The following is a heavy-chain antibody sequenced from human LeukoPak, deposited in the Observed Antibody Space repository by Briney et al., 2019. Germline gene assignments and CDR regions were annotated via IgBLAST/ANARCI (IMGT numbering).Heavy chain of an antibody. D-gene: IGHD3-16*01. Sequence: GGSLRLSCAASGLTFSSYSMNWVRQAPGKGLEWVSSISSSSSYIYYADSVKGRFTISRGNAKNSLYLQMNSLRAEDTAVYYCARVVPDVYYFDYWGQGTLVTVSS. V-gene: IGHV3-21*01. J-gene: IGHJ4*02. CDR1: GLTFSSYS. CDR2: ISSSSSYI. CDR3: ARVVPDVYYFDY.